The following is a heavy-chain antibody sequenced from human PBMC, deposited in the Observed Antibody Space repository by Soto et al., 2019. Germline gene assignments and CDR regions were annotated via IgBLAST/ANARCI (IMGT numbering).Heavy chain of an antibody. CDR2: IYPGDSDT. V-gene: IGHV5-51*01. CDR3: ARLVTMVRGPTAFDI. Sequence: PGESLKISCQGSGYSFTSYWIGWVRQMPGKGLEWMGIIYPGDSDTRYSPSFQGQVTISADKSISTAYLQWSSLKASDTAVYYCARLVTMVRGPTAFDIWGQGTMVTV. CDR1: GYSFTSYW. D-gene: IGHD3-10*01. J-gene: IGHJ3*02.